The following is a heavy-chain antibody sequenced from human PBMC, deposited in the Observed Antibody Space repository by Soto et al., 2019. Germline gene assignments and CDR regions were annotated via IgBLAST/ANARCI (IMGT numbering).Heavy chain of an antibody. CDR3: ARDVDNYDFWSGRYYGMDV. Sequence: GASVKVSCKASGGTFSSYAISWVRQAPGQGLEWMGGIIPIFGTANYAQKFQGRVTITADESTSTAYMELSSLRSEDTAVYYCARDVDNYDFWSGRYYGMDVWGQGTTVTVSS. J-gene: IGHJ6*02. CDR1: GGTFSSYA. D-gene: IGHD3-3*01. CDR2: IIPIFGTA. V-gene: IGHV1-69*13.